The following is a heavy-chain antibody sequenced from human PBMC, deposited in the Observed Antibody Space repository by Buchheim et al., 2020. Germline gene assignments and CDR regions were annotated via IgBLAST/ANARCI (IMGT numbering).Heavy chain of an antibody. V-gene: IGHV4-31*03. J-gene: IGHJ6*02. Sequence: QVQLQESGPGLVKPSQTLSLTCTVSGGSISSGGYYWSWIRQHPGKGLEWIGYIYYSGSTYYNPSLKSRVTISVDTSKNQFSLKRSSVAAADTAVYYCARGGGYDSSGYPLYYYYGMDVWGQGTT. CDR1: GGSISSGGYY. CDR3: ARGGGYDSSGYPLYYYYGMDV. D-gene: IGHD3-22*01. CDR2: IYYSGST.